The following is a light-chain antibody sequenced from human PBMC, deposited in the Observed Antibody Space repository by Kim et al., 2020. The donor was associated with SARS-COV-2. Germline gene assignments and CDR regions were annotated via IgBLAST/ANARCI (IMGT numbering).Light chain of an antibody. CDR2: AAS. V-gene: IGKV1-39*01. CDR1: QSISNY. Sequence: SASMGDIVTITCRARQSISNYLNWYQQKPGKAPKLLIYAASKLQSGVPSRFSGSESGTDFTLTISTLQPEDFATYFCQQSYSVPYTFGQGTKLEI. J-gene: IGKJ2*01. CDR3: QQSYSVPYT.